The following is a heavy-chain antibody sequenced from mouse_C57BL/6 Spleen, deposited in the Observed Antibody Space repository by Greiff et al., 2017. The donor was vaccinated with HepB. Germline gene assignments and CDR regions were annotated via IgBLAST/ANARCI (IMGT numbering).Heavy chain of an antibody. Sequence: QVQLQQSGPELVKPGASVKLSCKASGYTFTSYDRNWVKQRPGQGLEWIGSIYPRDGSTKYNEKFKGKATLTVDTSSTTTYMELHSLTSEDSAVYFCSRWGYYDSSWFAYWGQGTLVTVSA. CDR2: IYPRDGST. V-gene: IGHV1-85*01. D-gene: IGHD2-4*01. J-gene: IGHJ3*01. CDR3: SRWGYYDSSWFAY. CDR1: GYTFTSYD.